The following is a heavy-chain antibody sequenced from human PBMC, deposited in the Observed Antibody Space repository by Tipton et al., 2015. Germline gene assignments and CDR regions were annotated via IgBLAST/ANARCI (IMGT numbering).Heavy chain of an antibody. D-gene: IGHD3-9*01. V-gene: IGHV4-61*01. J-gene: IGHJ4*02. CDR1: GASVSSGPYY. Sequence: TLSLTCTVSGASVSSGPYYWSWIRQPPGKGLQWIGYISYTETSHYNASLKSRVTISADTSKNQFSLRLSSVTAADTAVYYCACHDYDLLTRDYQTVDYWGQGTVVTVSS. CDR2: ISYTETS. CDR3: ACHDYDLLTRDYQTVDY.